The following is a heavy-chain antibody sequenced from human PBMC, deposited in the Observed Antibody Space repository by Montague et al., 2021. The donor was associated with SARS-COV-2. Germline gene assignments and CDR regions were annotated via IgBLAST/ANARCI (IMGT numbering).Heavy chain of an antibody. CDR1: GVSVTDYY. CDR2: VLYNKGT. J-gene: IGHJ4*02. D-gene: IGHD3-9*01. Sequence: SETLSLTCTVSGVSVTDYYCSWIRQPPGKGLDWVGDVLYNKGTNFNPSLKSRVAISVATSKTQFSLRLTSVTVADTAFYDCVRHPHYDGLNGPRDFWAQGTLVTVSS. CDR3: VRHPHYDGLNGPRDF. V-gene: IGHV4-59*08.